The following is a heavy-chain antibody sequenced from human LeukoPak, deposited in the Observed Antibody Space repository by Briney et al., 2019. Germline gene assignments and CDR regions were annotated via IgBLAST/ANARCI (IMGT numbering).Heavy chain of an antibody. CDR3: ASRSDDYGDYRGYFQH. V-gene: IGHV3-74*01. Sequence: GGSLRLSCAASGFTFSSYWMHWVRQAPGKGLVWVSRINSDGSSTSYADSVKGRFTISRDNAKNTLYLQMNSLRAEDTAIYYCASRSDDYGDYRGYFQHWGQGTLVTVSS. J-gene: IGHJ1*01. CDR2: INSDGSST. D-gene: IGHD4-17*01. CDR1: GFTFSSYW.